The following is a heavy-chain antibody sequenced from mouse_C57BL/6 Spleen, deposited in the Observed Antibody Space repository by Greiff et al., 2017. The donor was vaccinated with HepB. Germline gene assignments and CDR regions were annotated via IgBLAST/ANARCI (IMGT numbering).Heavy chain of an antibody. CDR1: GFTFSNYW. D-gene: IGHD2-3*01. CDR2: IRLKSDNYAT. Sequence: EVHLVESGGGLVQPGGSMKLSCVASGFTFSNYWMNWVRQSPEKGLEWVAQIRLKSDNYATHYAESVKGRFTISRDDSKSSVYLQMNNLRAEDTGIYYCTGGDGYGYFDYWGQGTTLTVSS. J-gene: IGHJ2*01. V-gene: IGHV6-3*01. CDR3: TGGDGYGYFDY.